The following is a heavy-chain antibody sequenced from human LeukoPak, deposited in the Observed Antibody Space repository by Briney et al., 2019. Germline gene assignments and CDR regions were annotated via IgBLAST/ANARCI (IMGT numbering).Heavy chain of an antibody. CDR1: GFTFSRYW. Sequence: GGSLRLSCAAAGFTFSRYWMSWVRQATGKGLECVAKIKEDGSEKHYVDSVKGRYTISRDNAKNSLYLQMNSLRAEDTAVYYCARDKYYYDSSGSIRFDYWGQGTLVTVSS. CDR2: IKEDGSEK. D-gene: IGHD3-22*01. V-gene: IGHV3-7*01. CDR3: ARDKYYYDSSGSIRFDY. J-gene: IGHJ4*02.